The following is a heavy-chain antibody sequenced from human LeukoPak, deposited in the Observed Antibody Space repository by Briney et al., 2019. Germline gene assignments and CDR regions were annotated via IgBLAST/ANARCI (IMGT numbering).Heavy chain of an antibody. Sequence: PSETLSLTCTVSGGSISSSSYYWGWIRQPPGKGLEWIGSIYYSGSTYYNPSLKSRVTISVDTSKNQFSLKLSSVTAADTAVYYCARDRSSGWSFGAFDIWGQGTMVTVSS. CDR3: ARDRSSGWSFGAFDI. CDR1: GGSISSSSYY. V-gene: IGHV4-39*07. CDR2: IYYSGST. D-gene: IGHD6-19*01. J-gene: IGHJ3*02.